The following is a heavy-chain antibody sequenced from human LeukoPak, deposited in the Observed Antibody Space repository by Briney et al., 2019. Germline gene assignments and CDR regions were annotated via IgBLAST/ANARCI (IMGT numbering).Heavy chain of an antibody. CDR1: GYTFTSYA. Sequence: ASVKVSCKASGYTFTSYAMHWVRQAPGQRLEWMGRIIPILGIANYAQKFQGRVTITADKSTSTAYMELSSLRSEDTAVYYCARDRSSGSFDLDYWGQGTLVTVSS. J-gene: IGHJ4*02. CDR2: IIPILGIA. V-gene: IGHV1-69*04. D-gene: IGHD3-10*01. CDR3: ARDRSSGSFDLDY.